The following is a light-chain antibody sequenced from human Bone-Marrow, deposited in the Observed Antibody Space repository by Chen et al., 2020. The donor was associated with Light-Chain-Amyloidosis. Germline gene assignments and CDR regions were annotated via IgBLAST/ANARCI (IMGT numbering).Light chain of an antibody. V-gene: IGLV3-25*03. CDR1: DLPTKY. Sequence: SYELTQPPSVSVSPVHPARITCSGDDLPTKYAYWYQQKPGQAPVLVIHRDTERPSGISERFSGSSSGTTATLTISGVQAEDEADYHCQSADSSGTYEVIFGGGTKLTVL. J-gene: IGLJ2*01. CDR3: QSADSSGTYEVI. CDR2: RDT.